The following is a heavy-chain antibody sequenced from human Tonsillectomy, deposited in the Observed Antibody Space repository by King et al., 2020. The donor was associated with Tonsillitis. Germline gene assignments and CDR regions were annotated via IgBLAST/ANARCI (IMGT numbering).Heavy chain of an antibody. Sequence: VQLQESGPGLVKPSETLSLTCTVSGGSISSHYWSWIRQPAGKGLEWIGRIYTSGSTNYHPSLKSRVTMSVDTSKNQFSLKLSSVTAADTAVYYCARESCSGGSCYSDYWGQGTLVTVSS. V-gene: IGHV4-4*07. CDR3: ARESCSGGSCYSDY. D-gene: IGHD2-15*01. J-gene: IGHJ4*02. CDR1: GGSISSHY. CDR2: IYTSGST.